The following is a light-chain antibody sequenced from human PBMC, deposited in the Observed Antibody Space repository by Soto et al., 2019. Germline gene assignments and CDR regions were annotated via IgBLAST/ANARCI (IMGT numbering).Light chain of an antibody. CDR1: QSISSW. CDR2: DAS. CDR3: QQYNSYSPYT. J-gene: IGKJ2*01. Sequence: DIQMTQSPSTLSASVGGRVTITCRASQSISSWLAWYQQKPGKAPKLLIYDASSLESGVPSRFSGSGSGTEFTLTISSLQPDDFATYYCQQYNSYSPYTFGQGTK. V-gene: IGKV1-5*01.